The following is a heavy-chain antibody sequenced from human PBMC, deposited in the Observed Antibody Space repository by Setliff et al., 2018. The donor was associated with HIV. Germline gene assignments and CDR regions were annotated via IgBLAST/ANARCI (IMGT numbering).Heavy chain of an antibody. CDR3: ARGGYHGFGSYGDY. CDR2: LNPSGDST. Sequence: ASVKVSCKASGYTFTNYYVHWVRQAPGQELEWMGVLNPSGDSTAYAQKFQGRVTMTRDTSTSTVYMELSSLRSDDTAVYYCARGGYHGFGSYGDYWGQGTLVTVSS. V-gene: IGHV1-46*01. J-gene: IGHJ4*02. CDR1: GYTFTNYY. D-gene: IGHD3-10*01.